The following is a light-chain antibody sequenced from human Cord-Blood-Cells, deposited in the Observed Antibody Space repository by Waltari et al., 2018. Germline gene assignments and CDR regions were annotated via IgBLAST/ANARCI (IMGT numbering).Light chain of an antibody. J-gene: IGLJ1*01. CDR3: CSYAGSSTV. Sequence: QSALTQPASVSGSPGQSITISCTGTTRDVGSYNLVSWYQPHPGKAPKLMIYEGSKRPSGVSNRFSGSKSGNTASLTISGLQAEDEADYYCCSYAGSSTVFGTGTKVTVL. CDR2: EGS. V-gene: IGLV2-23*03. CDR1: TRDVGSYNL.